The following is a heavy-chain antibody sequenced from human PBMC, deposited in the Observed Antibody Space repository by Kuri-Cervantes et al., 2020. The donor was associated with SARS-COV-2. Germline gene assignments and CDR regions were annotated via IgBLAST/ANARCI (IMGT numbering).Heavy chain of an antibody. CDR3: ARVGDIVVVPAAITA. Sequence: ESLKISCTVSGGSISSHYWSWIRQPPGKGLEWIGYIYYSGSTNYNPSLKSRVTISVDTSKNQFSLKLSSVTAADTAVYYCARVGDIVVVPAAITAWGQGTLVTVSS. CDR1: GGSISSHY. V-gene: IGHV4-59*08. J-gene: IGHJ5*02. CDR2: IYYSGST. D-gene: IGHD2-2*02.